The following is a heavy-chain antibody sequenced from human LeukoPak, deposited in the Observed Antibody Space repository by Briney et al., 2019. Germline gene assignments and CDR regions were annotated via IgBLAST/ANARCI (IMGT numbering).Heavy chain of an antibody. CDR3: AKVISSYSGYDSY. CDR2: ISNGGHHT. J-gene: IGHJ4*02. Sequence: GGSLTLPCAASGNSFNNYGMSWVRQAPGMGLEWVSSISNGGHHTYYADSVRGRFTISRDNSKNTLYLQMDSLRAADTAVYYCAKVISSYSGYDSYWSQGTLVTVSS. CDR1: GNSFNNYG. D-gene: IGHD5-12*01. V-gene: IGHV3-23*01.